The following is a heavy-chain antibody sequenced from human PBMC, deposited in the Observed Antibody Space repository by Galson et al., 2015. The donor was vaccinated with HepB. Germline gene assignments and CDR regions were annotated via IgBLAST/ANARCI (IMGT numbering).Heavy chain of an antibody. CDR1: GYSFAIYW. CDR3: VRGYSSSPDY. Sequence: QSGAEVKKSGESLKISCKGSGYSFAIYWIGWVRQMPGKGLKWMGIIYPSDSDTRYSPSFQGQVTMSTDKSISTAYLQWSSLKASDTAMYYCVRGYSSSPDYWGQGTLVTVSS. D-gene: IGHD6-6*01. J-gene: IGHJ4*02. V-gene: IGHV5-51*01. CDR2: IYPSDSDT.